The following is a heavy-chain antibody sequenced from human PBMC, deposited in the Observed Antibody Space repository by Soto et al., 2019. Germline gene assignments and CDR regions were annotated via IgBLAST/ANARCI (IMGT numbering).Heavy chain of an antibody. D-gene: IGHD2-15*01. CDR2: ISYDGSNK. Sequence: GGSLRLSCAASGFTFSSYGMHWVRQAPGKGLEWVAVISYDGSNKYYADSVKGRFTISKDNSKNTLYLQMNSLRAEDTAVYYCAKDYTGPVVVAGVGRLDYWGQGTLVTVSS. CDR3: AKDYTGPVVVAGVGRLDY. V-gene: IGHV3-30*18. J-gene: IGHJ4*02. CDR1: GFTFSSYG.